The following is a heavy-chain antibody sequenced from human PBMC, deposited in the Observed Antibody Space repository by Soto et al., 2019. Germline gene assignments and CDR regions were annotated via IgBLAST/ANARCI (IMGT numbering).Heavy chain of an antibody. CDR2: ISSSSSYI. J-gene: IGHJ6*02. Sequence: PGGSLRLSCAASGFTFSSYSMNWVRQAPGKGLEWVSSISSSSSYIYYADSVKGRFTISRHNAKHPLYLQMNSLRAEDTAVYYCARDGSPIVVVTAINYYYYGMDVWGQGTTVTVSS. D-gene: IGHD2-21*02. V-gene: IGHV3-21*01. CDR1: GFTFSSYS. CDR3: ARDGSPIVVVTAINYYYYGMDV.